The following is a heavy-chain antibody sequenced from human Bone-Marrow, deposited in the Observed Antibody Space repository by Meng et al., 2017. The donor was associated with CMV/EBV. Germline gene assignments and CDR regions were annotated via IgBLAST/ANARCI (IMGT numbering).Heavy chain of an antibody. CDR2: IGTTDDT. D-gene: IGHD6-13*01. Sequence: GESLKISCAASGFTFHTYDMHWVRQTTGEGLEWVSAIGTTDDTYYPASVKGRFTISRDNAKNSLHLQMNSLRAGDTAVYYCARGGSNSLIDYWGQGTLVTVSS. CDR1: GFTFHTYD. V-gene: IGHV3-13*01. J-gene: IGHJ4*02. CDR3: ARGGSNSLIDY.